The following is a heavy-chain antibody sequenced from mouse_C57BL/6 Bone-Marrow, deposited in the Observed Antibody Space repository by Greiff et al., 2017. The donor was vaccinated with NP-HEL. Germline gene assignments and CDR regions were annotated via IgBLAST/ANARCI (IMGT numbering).Heavy chain of an antibody. J-gene: IGHJ1*03. CDR3: ARLTTVVATDWYFDV. CDR1: GFTFTDYY. CDR2: IRNKANGYTT. Sequence: EVQGVESGGGLVQPGGSLSLSCAASGFTFTDYYMSWVRQPPGKALEWLGFIRNKANGYTTVYSASVKGRFTISRDNSQSILYLQMNALRSEDSATYYCARLTTVVATDWYFDVWGTGTTVTVSS. V-gene: IGHV7-3*01. D-gene: IGHD1-1*01.